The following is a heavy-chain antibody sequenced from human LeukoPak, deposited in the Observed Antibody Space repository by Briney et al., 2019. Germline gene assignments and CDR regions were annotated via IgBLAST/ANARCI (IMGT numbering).Heavy chain of an antibody. CDR2: ISYDGSNK. CDR1: GFTFSSYG. CDR3: AKDRSYGMDV. J-gene: IGHJ6*02. Sequence: PGRSLRLSCAASGFTFSSYGMHWVRQAPGKGLEWVAVISYDGSNKYYADSVKGRFTISRDNSKNMLYLQMNSLRAEDTAVYYCAKDRSYGMDVWGQGTTVTVSS. V-gene: IGHV3-30*18.